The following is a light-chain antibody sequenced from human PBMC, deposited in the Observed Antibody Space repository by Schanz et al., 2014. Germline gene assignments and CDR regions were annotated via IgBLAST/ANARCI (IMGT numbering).Light chain of an antibody. CDR2: GAY. CDR3: QQRSDWPPLFA. Sequence: EIVLTQSPGTLSLSPGERATLSCRASQSVSGNYLAWYQEKPGQAPRLLIYGAYSRAAGIPDRFSGSGSGTDFTLTISSLEPEDFAVYYCQQRSDWPPLFAFGPGTKVDIK. V-gene: IGKV3D-20*02. CDR1: QSVSGNY. J-gene: IGKJ3*01.